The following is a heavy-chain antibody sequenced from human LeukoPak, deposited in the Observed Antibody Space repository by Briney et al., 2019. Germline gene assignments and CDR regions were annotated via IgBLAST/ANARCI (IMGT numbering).Heavy chain of an antibody. J-gene: IGHJ4*02. CDR2: IYYSGST. D-gene: IGHD1-26*01. CDR3: ARAGGVVGATTWNY. Sequence: SETLSLTCAVYGGSFSGYYWSWIRQPPGKGLEWIGYIYYSGSTNYNPSLKSRVTISVDTSKNQFSLKLSSVTAADTAVYYCARAGGVVGATTWNYWGQGTLVTVSS. CDR1: GGSFSGYY. V-gene: IGHV4-59*01.